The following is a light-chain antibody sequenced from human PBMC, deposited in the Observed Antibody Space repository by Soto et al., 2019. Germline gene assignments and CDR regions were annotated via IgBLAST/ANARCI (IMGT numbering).Light chain of an antibody. V-gene: IGKV1-33*01. J-gene: IGKJ5*01. Sequence: DIQMTQSPSSLSASVGARVTITCQARQNISNYLNWYQQKPGKAPKLLINDASSLETGVPSRFSGSGSGTDFTFTISSLQPEDIATYYCQQYDNLPITFGQGTRLEIK. CDR3: QQYDNLPIT. CDR2: DAS. CDR1: QNISNY.